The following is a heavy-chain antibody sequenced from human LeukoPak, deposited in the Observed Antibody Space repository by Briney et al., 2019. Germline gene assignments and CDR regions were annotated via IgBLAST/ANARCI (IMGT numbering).Heavy chain of an antibody. CDR2: LNPGVGTT. CDR1: GNTFRSYH. CDR3: ASLILYDAFDI. Sequence: ASVKVSCKASGNTFRSYHVHWVRQAPGQGLEWMGMLNPGVGTTTYAQKFRGRVAMTRDTSTTTVYMELSSLRSEDTAMYYCASLILYDAFDIWGQGTMITVSS. J-gene: IGHJ3*02. D-gene: IGHD2/OR15-2a*01. V-gene: IGHV1-46*01.